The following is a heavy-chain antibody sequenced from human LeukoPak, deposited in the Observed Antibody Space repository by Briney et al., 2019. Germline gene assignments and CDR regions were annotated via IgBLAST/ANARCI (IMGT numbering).Heavy chain of an antibody. CDR1: GYTLTELS. CDR2: FDPEDGET. Sequence: GASVKVSCKVSGYTLTELSMHWVRQAPGKGLEWMGGFDPEDGETIYAQKFQGRVTMTEDTSTDTAYMELSSLRSEDTAVYYCATGYSSGWYYFDYWAREPWSPSPQ. D-gene: IGHD6-19*01. J-gene: IGHJ4*02. CDR3: ATGYSSGWYYFDY. V-gene: IGHV1-24*01.